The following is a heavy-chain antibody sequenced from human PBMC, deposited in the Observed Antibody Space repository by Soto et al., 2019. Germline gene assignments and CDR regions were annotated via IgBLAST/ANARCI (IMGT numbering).Heavy chain of an antibody. CDR1: GFTFSSYA. CDR3: AKDPTVNIVATIHDAFDI. Sequence: GGSLRLSCAASGFTFSSYAMSWVRQAPGKGLEWVSAISGSGGSTYYADSVKGRFTISRDNSKNTLYLQMNSLRAEDTAVYYCAKDPTVNIVATIHDAFDIWGQGTMVTVSS. J-gene: IGHJ3*02. V-gene: IGHV3-23*01. D-gene: IGHD5-12*01. CDR2: ISGSGGST.